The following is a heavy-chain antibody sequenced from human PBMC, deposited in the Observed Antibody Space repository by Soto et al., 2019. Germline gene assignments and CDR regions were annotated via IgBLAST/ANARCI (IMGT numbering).Heavy chain of an antibody. V-gene: IGHV6-1*01. Sequence: SXTLSLTCAMSGDSVSSNTATWSWIRQSPSRGLEWLGRTYYRSKFYNDCAVSVKSRIAITPDTSKNQFSLQLSSVTPDDTALYYCTRGTRTSYYDSSGSWFDPWGQGTLVTVSS. CDR2: TYYRSKFYN. D-gene: IGHD3-22*01. CDR3: TRGTRTSYYDSSGSWFDP. J-gene: IGHJ5*02. CDR1: GDSVSSNTAT.